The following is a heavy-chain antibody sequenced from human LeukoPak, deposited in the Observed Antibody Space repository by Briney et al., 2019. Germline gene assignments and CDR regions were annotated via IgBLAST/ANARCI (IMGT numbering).Heavy chain of an antibody. CDR1: GFTFDDYG. D-gene: IGHD3-9*01. CDR2: INWNGGST. CDR3: ARGNYDILTGYFLRGYYFDY. V-gene: IGHV3-20*01. Sequence: GGSLRLSCAASGFTFDDYGMSWVRQAPGKGLEWVSGINWNGGSTGYADSVKGRFTTSRDNAKNSLYLQMNSLRAEDTALYHCARGNYDILTGYFLRGYYFDYWGQGTLVTVSS. J-gene: IGHJ4*02.